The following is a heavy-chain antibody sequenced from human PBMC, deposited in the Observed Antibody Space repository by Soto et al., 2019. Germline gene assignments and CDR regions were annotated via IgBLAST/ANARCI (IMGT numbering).Heavy chain of an antibody. Sequence: PSETLSLTCAVYGGSFSSYHWSWIRQTPGKGLEWIGEINHLTTTNYNPSLKSRVIISLDTPTNQFSLKLSSVTAADTAVYYCARGYDTALAPIFWGQGILVTVSS. J-gene: IGHJ4*02. CDR1: GGSFSSYH. V-gene: IGHV4-34*01. CDR2: INHLTTT. D-gene: IGHD5-18*01. CDR3: ARGYDTALAPIF.